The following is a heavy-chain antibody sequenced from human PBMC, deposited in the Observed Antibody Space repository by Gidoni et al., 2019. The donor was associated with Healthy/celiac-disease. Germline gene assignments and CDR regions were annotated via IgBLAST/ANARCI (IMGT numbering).Heavy chain of an antibody. CDR1: GGSISSGGYY. CDR2: IYYSGST. CDR3: ARLLNDYGDYRIWFDP. J-gene: IGHJ5*02. Sequence: QVQLQESGPGLVKPSQTLSLTCTVSGGSISSGGYYWSWIRQHPGKGLEWIGYIYYSGSTYYNPSLKSRVTISVDTSKNQFSLKLSSVTAADTAVYYCARLLNDYGDYRIWFDPWGQGTLVTVSS. D-gene: IGHD4-17*01. V-gene: IGHV4-31*03.